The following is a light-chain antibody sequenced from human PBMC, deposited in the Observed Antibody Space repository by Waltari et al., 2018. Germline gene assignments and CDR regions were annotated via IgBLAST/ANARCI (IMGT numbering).Light chain of an antibody. CDR3: NSRDSSGNHLWV. V-gene: IGLV3-19*01. Sequence: SSELTQDPAVSVALGQTVRITCQGDSLRSNYESWYQQKPGQAPVLVIYGKNNRPSGIPDRFSGSSSGNTASLTITGAQAEDEADYYCNSRDSSGNHLWVFGGGTKLTVL. CDR1: SLRSNY. J-gene: IGLJ2*01. CDR2: GKN.